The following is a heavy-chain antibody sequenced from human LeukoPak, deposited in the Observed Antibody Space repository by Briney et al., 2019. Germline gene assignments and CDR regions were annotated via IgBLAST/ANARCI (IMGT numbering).Heavy chain of an antibody. CDR2: INHSGST. Sequence: SETLSLTCAVYGGSFSGYYWSWIRQPPGKGLEWIGEINHSGSTNYNPSLKSRVTISVDTSKNQFSLKLSSVTAADTAVYYCARGHDYDRSLSRAADYWGQGTLVTVSS. CDR3: ARGHDYDRSLSRAADY. V-gene: IGHV4-34*01. J-gene: IGHJ4*02. CDR1: GGSFSGYY. D-gene: IGHD3-22*01.